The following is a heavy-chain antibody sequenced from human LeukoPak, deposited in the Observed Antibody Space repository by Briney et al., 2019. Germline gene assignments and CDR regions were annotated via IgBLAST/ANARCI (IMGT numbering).Heavy chain of an antibody. CDR2: ISSSGGST. Sequence: GGSLRLSCAASGFTFSSYAMSWVRQAPGKGLEWVSAISSSGGSTYHADSVKGRFTISRDNSKNALFLQMDSLRAEDTAVYYCARGGTYYYDSSGYYHFDYWGQGTLVTVSS. CDR1: GFTFSSYA. J-gene: IGHJ4*02. CDR3: ARGGTYYYDSSGYYHFDY. V-gene: IGHV3-23*01. D-gene: IGHD3-22*01.